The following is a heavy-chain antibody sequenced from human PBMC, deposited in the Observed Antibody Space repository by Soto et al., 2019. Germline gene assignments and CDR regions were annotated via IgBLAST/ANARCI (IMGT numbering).Heavy chain of an antibody. V-gene: IGHV1-2*04. CDR1: GYTFTGYY. D-gene: IGHD6-6*01. CDR3: ARDLFGSSPYGMDV. J-gene: IGHJ6*02. CDR2: INPNSGGT. Sequence: ASVKVSCKASGYTFTGYYMHWVRHAPGQGLEWMGWINPNSGGTNYAQKFQGWVTMTRDTSISTAYMELSRLRSDDTAVYYYARDLFGSSPYGMDVWGQGTTVTVSS.